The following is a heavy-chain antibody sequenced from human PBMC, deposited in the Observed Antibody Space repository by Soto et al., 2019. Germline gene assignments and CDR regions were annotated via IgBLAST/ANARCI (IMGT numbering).Heavy chain of an antibody. V-gene: IGHV1-46*01. D-gene: IGHD2-15*01. J-gene: IGHJ3*02. Sequence: QVQLVQSGAEVKKPGASVKVSCKASGYTFTSYYMHWVRQAPGQGLEWMGILNPSGGSTSYTQKFQGRVTMTRDTATSTVYMELSSLRSEDTAVYYCVGCSGGSCSEYAFDIWGQGTMVTVSS. CDR2: LNPSGGST. CDR1: GYTFTSYY. CDR3: VGCSGGSCSEYAFDI.